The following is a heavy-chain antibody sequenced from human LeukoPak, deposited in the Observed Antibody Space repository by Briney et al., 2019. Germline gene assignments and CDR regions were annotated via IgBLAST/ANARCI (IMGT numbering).Heavy chain of an antibody. V-gene: IGHV4-34*01. CDR3: ARGPAMVRGVNWFDP. CDR1: GGSFSGYY. D-gene: IGHD3-10*01. Sequence: SETLSLTRAVYGGSFSGYYWSWIRQPPGKGLEWIGEINDSGSTNYNPSLKSRVTISVDTSKNQFSLKLSSVTAADTAVYYCARGPAMVRGVNWFDPWGQGTLVTVSS. CDR2: INDSGST. J-gene: IGHJ5*02.